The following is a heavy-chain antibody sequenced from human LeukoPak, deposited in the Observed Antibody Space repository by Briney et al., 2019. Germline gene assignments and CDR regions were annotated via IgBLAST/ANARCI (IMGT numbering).Heavy chain of an antibody. V-gene: IGHV4-39*07. CDR2: IYYSGST. J-gene: IGHJ4*02. D-gene: IGHD2-21*02. CDR3: AREEYCGGDCYSGFDY. CDR1: GGSISSSSYY. Sequence: SETLSFTCTVSGGSISSSSYYWGWIRQPPGKGLEWIGSIYYSGSTYYNPSLKSRVTISVDTSKNQFSLKLSSVTAADTAVYYCAREEYCGGDCYSGFDYWGQGTLVTVSS.